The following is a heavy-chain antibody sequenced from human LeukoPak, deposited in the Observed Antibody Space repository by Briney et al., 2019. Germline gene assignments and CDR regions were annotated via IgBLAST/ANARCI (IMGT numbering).Heavy chain of an antibody. CDR3: ARLKAVAKTPLDY. V-gene: IGHV4-39*01. CDR1: GGSISSSSYY. Sequence: SETLSLTCTVSGGSISSSSYYWGWIRQPPGKGLEWIGRIYYSGSTYYNPSLKSRVTISVYTSKNQFSLKLSSVTAADTAVYYCARLKAVAKTPLDYWGQGTLVTVSS. J-gene: IGHJ4*02. D-gene: IGHD6-19*01. CDR2: IYYSGST.